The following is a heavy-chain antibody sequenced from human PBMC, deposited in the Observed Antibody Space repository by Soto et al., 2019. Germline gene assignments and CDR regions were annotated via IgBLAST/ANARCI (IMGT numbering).Heavy chain of an antibody. CDR1: GFTFSSYS. CDR2: ISSSSSTI. Sequence: EVQLVESGGGLVQPGGSLRLSCAASGFTFSSYSMNWVRQAPGKGLEWVSYISSSSSTIYYADSVKGRFTISRDNAKNSLYLQMTSLRAEDTAVYYCARDRSRIAAAGTGYWGQGTLVTVSS. CDR3: ARDRSRIAAAGTGY. J-gene: IGHJ4*02. D-gene: IGHD6-13*01. V-gene: IGHV3-48*01.